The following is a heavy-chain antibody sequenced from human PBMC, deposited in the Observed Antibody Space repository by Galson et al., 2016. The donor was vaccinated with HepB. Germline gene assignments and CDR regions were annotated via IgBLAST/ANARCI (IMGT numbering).Heavy chain of an antibody. D-gene: IGHD3-3*02. Sequence: SETLSLTCAVSGASISSSIYYWDWIRQPPGKGLEWIGSVYYTGSSYYNPSLKSRVTISADKSKNHLSLTMTSVAAADTAMFYCATRHFLSGYSVHWGQGAQVTVSS. CDR2: VYYTGSS. CDR1: GASISSSIYY. CDR3: ATRHFLSGYSVH. V-gene: IGHV4-39*02. J-gene: IGHJ4*02.